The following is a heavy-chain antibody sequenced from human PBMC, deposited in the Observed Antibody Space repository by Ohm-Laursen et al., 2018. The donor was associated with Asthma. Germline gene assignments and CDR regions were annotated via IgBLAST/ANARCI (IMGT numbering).Heavy chain of an antibody. CDR2: ISYDGSNK. V-gene: IGHV3-30*03. D-gene: IGHD3-3*01. J-gene: IGHJ6*02. Sequence: SLRLSCTASGFTFSSYGMHWVRQAPGKGLEWVAVISYDGSNKYYADSVKGRFTISRDNSKNTLYLQMNSLRAEDTAVYYCARDKEVLRFLGGIGGMEVWGQGTMVTVSS. CDR1: GFTFSSYG. CDR3: ARDKEVLRFLGGIGGMEV.